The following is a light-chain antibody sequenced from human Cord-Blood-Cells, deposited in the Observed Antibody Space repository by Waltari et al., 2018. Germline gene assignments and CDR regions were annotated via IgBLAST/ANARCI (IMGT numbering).Light chain of an antibody. J-gene: IGKJ1*01. Sequence: AIQMTQSPSSLSASVGDRVTITCRATPGIRNDLGWYQQKPGKAPKLLIYSASSLQSGVPSRFCGSRSGTDFILTISSLQPEDFSTYYCLQDYNYPWTFGQGTKVEIK. CDR1: PGIRND. CDR2: SAS. V-gene: IGKV1-6*01. CDR3: LQDYNYPWT.